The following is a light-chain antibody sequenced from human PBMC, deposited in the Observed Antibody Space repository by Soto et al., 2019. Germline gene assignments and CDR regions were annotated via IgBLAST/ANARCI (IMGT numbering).Light chain of an antibody. CDR3: QKYSSVPV. CDR1: QGIRNF. V-gene: IGKV1-27*01. Sequence: IQRTQSPTSLSASVGDRVTITCRASQGIRNFVAWYQQKPGKAPKLLIYAASTLQSGVPSRFSDSGSGTDFTLAINSLQPEDVATYSCQKYSSVPVFGPGTKVEIK. J-gene: IGKJ3*01. CDR2: AAS.